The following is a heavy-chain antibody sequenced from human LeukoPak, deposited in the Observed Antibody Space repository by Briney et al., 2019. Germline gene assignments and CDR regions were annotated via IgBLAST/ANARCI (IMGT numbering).Heavy chain of an antibody. J-gene: IGHJ4*02. CDR3: ARKYFNDFLSGYSSRPLHY. CDR1: GFTFSSYG. D-gene: IGHD3-3*01. Sequence: GSLRLSCAASGFTFSSYGMHWVRQAPGKGLEWVAVISYDGSNKYYADSVKGRFTISRDNSKNTLYLQMNSLRAEDTAVYYCARKYFNDFLSGYSSRPLHYWGQGNLVTVPS. V-gene: IGHV3-30*03. CDR2: ISYDGSNK.